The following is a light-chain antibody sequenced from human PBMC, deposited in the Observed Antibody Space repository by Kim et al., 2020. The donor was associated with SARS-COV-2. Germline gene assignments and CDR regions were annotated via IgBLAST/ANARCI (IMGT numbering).Light chain of an antibody. CDR2: QDE. CDR3: QAWDSDLHVV. CDR1: KLGDKY. J-gene: IGLJ2*01. V-gene: IGLV3-1*01. Sequence: SYELTQPPSVSVSPGQTATITCSGDKLGDKYTSWYQQKPGQSPVLVISQDEKRPSGIPDRFSGSTSGNTASLTIAGTQAIDEADYYCQAWDSDLHVVFGGGTQLTVL.